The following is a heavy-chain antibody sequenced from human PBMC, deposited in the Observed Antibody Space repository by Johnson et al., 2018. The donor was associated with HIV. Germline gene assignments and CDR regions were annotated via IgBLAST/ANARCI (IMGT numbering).Heavy chain of an antibody. CDR2: FNTDGSTT. J-gene: IGHJ3*02. CDR1: GFTFSRYW. Sequence: VQLVESGGGLVQPGGSLRLSCAASGFTFSRYWMHWVRQAPGKGLVWVSHFNTDGSTTSYADSVKGRFTISRDNAKNTLFRQMHSLRAEDTAGYYCARRGWERWTTQNAFDIRGQGTMVTVSS. V-gene: IGHV3-74*01. D-gene: IGHD1-26*01. CDR3: ARRGWERWTTQNAFDI.